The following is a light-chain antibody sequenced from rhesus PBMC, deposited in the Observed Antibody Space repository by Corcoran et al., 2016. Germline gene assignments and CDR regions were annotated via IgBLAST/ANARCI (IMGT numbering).Light chain of an antibody. CDR1: QGISSF. Sequence: DIQMTQSPSSLSASVGDRVTIACRASQGISSFLAWYQQKPGKAPKPLIYYASNLESGVPSRFSGSGSGTEFTLTSSSLQPEDFATYYCQQYNSDPYSFGQGTKVEIK. CDR2: YAS. J-gene: IGKJ2*01. CDR3: QQYNSDPYS. V-gene: IGKV1-37*01.